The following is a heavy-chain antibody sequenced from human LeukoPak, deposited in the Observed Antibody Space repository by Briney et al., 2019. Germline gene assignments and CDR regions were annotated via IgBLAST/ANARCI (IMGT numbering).Heavy chain of an antibody. V-gene: IGHV3-7*03. CDR3: ATQAYALFHY. Sequence: GGSLRLSCAASGFTFSSQAMSWVRQAPGKGLEWLGNIKQDGSDKYYADSVKGRFTISRDNAKNSLYLQMNSLRAEDTAVYYCATQAYALFHYWGQGTLVTVSS. D-gene: IGHD2-2*01. CDR2: IKQDGSDK. J-gene: IGHJ4*02. CDR1: GFTFSSQA.